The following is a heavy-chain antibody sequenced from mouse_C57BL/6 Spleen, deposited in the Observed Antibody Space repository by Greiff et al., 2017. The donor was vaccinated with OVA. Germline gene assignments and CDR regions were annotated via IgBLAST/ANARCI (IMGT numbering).Heavy chain of an antibody. J-gene: IGHJ1*03. CDR1: GYTFTSYW. V-gene: IGHV1-72*01. CDR2: IDPNSGGT. Sequence: QVQLQQPGAELVKPGASVKLSCKASGYTFTSYWMHWVKQRPGRGLEWIGRIDPNSGGTKYNEKFKSKATLTVDKPSSTAYMQLSSLTSEDSAVYYCARSVTTVVATPWYFDVWGTGTTVTVSS. D-gene: IGHD1-1*01. CDR3: ARSVTTVVATPWYFDV.